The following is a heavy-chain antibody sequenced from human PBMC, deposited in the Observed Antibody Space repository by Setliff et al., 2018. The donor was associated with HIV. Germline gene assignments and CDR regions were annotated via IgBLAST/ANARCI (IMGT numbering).Heavy chain of an antibody. CDR2: VDPEDDKT. J-gene: IGHJ4*02. V-gene: IGHV1-69-2*01. D-gene: IGHD3-16*02. CDR1: KYTFTDYY. Sequence: GASVKVSCKASKYTFTDYYMHWVQQAPGKGLEWMGRVDPEDDKTIYAEKFQGRVTITADTSTDTAYMELSSLRSEDTAVYYCARSLVWGSYRYFDYWGQGTLVTVSS. CDR3: ARSLVWGSYRYFDY.